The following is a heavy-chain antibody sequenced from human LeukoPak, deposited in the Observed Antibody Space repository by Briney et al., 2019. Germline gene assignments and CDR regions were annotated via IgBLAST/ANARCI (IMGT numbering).Heavy chain of an antibody. D-gene: IGHD6-19*01. CDR2: IYPGDSDT. CDR3: ARLPRPKYSSGWDPNYNWFDP. Sequence: GESLKISCKGSGYSFTSYWIGWVRQMPGKGLEWMGIIYPGDSDTRYSPSFQGQVTISADKSISTAYLQWSSLKASDTAMYYCARLPRPKYSSGWDPNYNWFDPWGQGTLVTVSS. J-gene: IGHJ5*02. V-gene: IGHV5-51*01. CDR1: GYSFTSYW.